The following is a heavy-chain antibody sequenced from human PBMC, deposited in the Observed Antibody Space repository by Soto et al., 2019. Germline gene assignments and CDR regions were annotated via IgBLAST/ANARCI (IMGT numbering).Heavy chain of an antibody. CDR1: GYSITNYA. D-gene: IGHD4-17*01. CDR3: ASAAYGDHEDY. V-gene: IGHV1-3*01. Sequence: ASVKVSCKTSGYSITNYAMHWVRQAPGQGPEWMGWISAGDDYTEFSQKFQGRVTITRDTSASTTYMELSSLRSEDTVVYYCASAAYGDHEDYWGQGTLVTVSS. J-gene: IGHJ4*02. CDR2: ISAGDDYT.